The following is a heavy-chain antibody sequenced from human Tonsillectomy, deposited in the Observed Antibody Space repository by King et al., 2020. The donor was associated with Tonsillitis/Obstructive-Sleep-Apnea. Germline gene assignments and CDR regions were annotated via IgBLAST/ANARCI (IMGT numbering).Heavy chain of an antibody. D-gene: IGHD3-10*02. J-gene: IGHJ6*03. CDR3: ARVYVTSYFMDV. Sequence: DVQLVESGGGLVQPGGSLRLSCAASGFTFSSFEVNWVRQAPGKGLEWVSYISNSGSVIYYADSVKGRFTISRDNAKNSLYLQVNSLRAEDTALYYCARVYVTSYFMDVWGKGTTVTVSS. CDR1: GFTFSSFE. CDR2: ISNSGSVI. V-gene: IGHV3-48*03.